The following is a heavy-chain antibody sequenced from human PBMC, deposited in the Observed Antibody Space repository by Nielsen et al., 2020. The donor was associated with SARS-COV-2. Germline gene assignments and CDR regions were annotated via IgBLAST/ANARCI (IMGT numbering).Heavy chain of an antibody. CDR1: GFTFDDYG. CDR3: ARVDYGILGGFDP. D-gene: IGHD3-9*01. J-gene: IGHJ5*02. Sequence: GESLKISCAASGFTFDDYGMSRVRQAPGKGLEWVSGINWNGGSTGYADSVKGRFTISRDNAKNSLYLQMNSLRAEDTALYHCARVDYGILGGFDPWGQGTLVTVSS. CDR2: INWNGGST. V-gene: IGHV3-20*01.